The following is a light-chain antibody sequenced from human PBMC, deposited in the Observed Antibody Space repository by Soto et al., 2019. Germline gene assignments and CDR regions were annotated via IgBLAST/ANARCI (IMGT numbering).Light chain of an antibody. CDR2: DVS. J-gene: IGLJ1*01. Sequence: QSALTQAASVSGSPRQSITISCTGTSSDVGGYNYVSWYQQHPGKAPKLMIYDVSNRPSGVSNRFSGSKSGNTASLTISGLQAEDEADYYCSSYTSSSSYVFGTGTKVTVL. V-gene: IGLV2-14*01. CDR3: SSYTSSSSYV. CDR1: SSDVGGYNY.